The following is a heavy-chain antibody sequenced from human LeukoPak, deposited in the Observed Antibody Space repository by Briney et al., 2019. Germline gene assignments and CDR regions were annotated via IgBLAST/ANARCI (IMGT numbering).Heavy chain of an antibody. CDR2: MNPNSGNT. Sequence: ASVKVSCKASGYTFTSYDINWVRQATGQGLEWMGWMNPNSGNTGYAQKFQGRVTMTTDTSTSTAYMELRSLRSDDTAVYYCASFRRAYFDYWGQGTLVTVSS. J-gene: IGHJ4*02. CDR1: GYTFTSYD. CDR3: ASFRRAYFDY. V-gene: IGHV1-8*01.